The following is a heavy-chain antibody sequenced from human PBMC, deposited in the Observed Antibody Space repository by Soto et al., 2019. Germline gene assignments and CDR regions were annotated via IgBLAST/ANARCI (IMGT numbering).Heavy chain of an antibody. D-gene: IGHD6-13*01. CDR3: ARESDSSSS. CDR1: GYTFTSYY. J-gene: IGHJ5*02. Sequence: GASVKVSCKASGYTFTSYYVHWVRQAPGQGLEWMGMIDAGGGSTHYARKFQGRVTMTRDTSTSTVYMELSSLRSEDTAVYYCARESDSSSSWGQGTLVTVSS. CDR2: IDAGGGST. V-gene: IGHV1-46*03.